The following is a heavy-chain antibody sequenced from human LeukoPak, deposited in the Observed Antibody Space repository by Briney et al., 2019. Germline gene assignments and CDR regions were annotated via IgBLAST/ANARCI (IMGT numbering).Heavy chain of an antibody. CDR1: GFTFDDYA. CDR2: ISWNSGSI. J-gene: IGHJ3*02. CDR3: AKDIQPLLWSSGAFDI. V-gene: IGHV3-9*01. D-gene: IGHD3-10*01. Sequence: SGGPLRLSCAASGFTFDDYAMHWVRQAPGKGLEWVSGISWNSGSIGYADSVKGRFTISRDNAKNSLYLQMNSLRAEGTALYYCAKDIQPLLWSSGAFDIWGQGTMVTVSS.